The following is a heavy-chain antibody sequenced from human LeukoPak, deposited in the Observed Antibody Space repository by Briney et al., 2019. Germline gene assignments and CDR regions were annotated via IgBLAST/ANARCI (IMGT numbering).Heavy chain of an antibody. Sequence: GGSLRLSCAASGFTFSTYGMHWVRQAPGKGLEWVAVISYDGRSKYYADSVEGRFTTSRDNSRNTLYLQMNSLRVEDTAVYYCAKEETPYTSRSIDFWGQGTLVTVSS. CDR2: ISYDGRSK. J-gene: IGHJ4*02. V-gene: IGHV3-30*18. CDR1: GFTFSTYG. D-gene: IGHD6-13*01. CDR3: AKEETPYTSRSIDF.